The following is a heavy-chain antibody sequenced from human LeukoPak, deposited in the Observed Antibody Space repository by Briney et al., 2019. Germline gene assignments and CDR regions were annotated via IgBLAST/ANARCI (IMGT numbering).Heavy chain of an antibody. J-gene: IGHJ6*03. V-gene: IGHV4-61*02. D-gene: IGHD3-22*01. Sequence: SQTLSLTCTVSGGSISSGSYYWSWIRQPAGKGLEWIGRIYTSGSTNYNPSLQSRVTISVDTSKNQFSLKLSSVTAADTAVYYCARARSYDSSGYYRPPEEFYYYYYMDVWGEGTTVTVSS. CDR1: GGSISSGSYY. CDR3: ARARSYDSSGYYRPPEEFYYYYYMDV. CDR2: IYTSGST.